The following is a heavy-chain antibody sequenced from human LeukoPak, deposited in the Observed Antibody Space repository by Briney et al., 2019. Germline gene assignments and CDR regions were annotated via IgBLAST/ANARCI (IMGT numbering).Heavy chain of an antibody. CDR3: ASGGPSHIVVVTAIPNWFDP. D-gene: IGHD2-21*02. Sequence: SETLSLTCTVSGGSISSSSYYWGWIRQLPGKGLEWIGSIYYSGSTYYNPSLKSRVTISVDTSKNQFSLKLSSVTAADTAVYYCASGGPSHIVVVTAIPNWFDPWGQGTLVTVSS. V-gene: IGHV4-39*01. CDR1: GGSISSSSYY. CDR2: IYYSGST. J-gene: IGHJ5*02.